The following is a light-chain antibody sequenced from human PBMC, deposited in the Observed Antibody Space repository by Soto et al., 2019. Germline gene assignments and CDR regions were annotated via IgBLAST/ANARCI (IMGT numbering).Light chain of an antibody. CDR2: GAS. CDR1: QSVSSSY. CDR3: QQYDSSPRT. Sequence: EIVLTQSPGTLSLSPGXXVTLSCRASQSVSSSYLAWYQQKPGQAPRLLIYGASSRATGIPDRFSGSGSGTDFTLTISRLEPEDFAVYYCQQYDSSPRTFGGGTKVEIK. J-gene: IGKJ4*01. V-gene: IGKV3-20*01.